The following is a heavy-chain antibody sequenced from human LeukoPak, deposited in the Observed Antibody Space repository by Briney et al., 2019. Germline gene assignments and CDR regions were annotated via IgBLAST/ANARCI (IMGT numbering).Heavy chain of an antibody. CDR1: GFTFSSYS. CDR3: AKHDYGGTYTAYFDS. Sequence: PGGSLRLSCAASGFTFSSYSMNWVRQAPGKGLEWVSTISGSGGKTYYADSVKGRFTISRDNSKNTLYLQMNSLKAEDTAVYYCAKHDYGGTYTAYFDSWGQGTLVTVTS. D-gene: IGHD4-23*01. V-gene: IGHV3-23*01. CDR2: ISGSGGKT. J-gene: IGHJ4*02.